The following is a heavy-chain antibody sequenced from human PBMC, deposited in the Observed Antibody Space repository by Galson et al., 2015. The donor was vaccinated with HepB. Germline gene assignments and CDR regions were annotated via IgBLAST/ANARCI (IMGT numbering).Heavy chain of an antibody. CDR2: FDPEDGET. V-gene: IGHV1-24*01. CDR1: GYTLTELS. J-gene: IGHJ4*02. Sequence: SVKVSRKVSGYTLTELSMHWVRQAPGKGLEWMGGFDPEDGETIYAQKFQGRVTMTEDTSTDTAYMELSSLRSEDTAVYYCATVLSWGRLREFDYWGQGTLVTVSS. D-gene: IGHD3-16*01. CDR3: ATVLSWGRLREFDY.